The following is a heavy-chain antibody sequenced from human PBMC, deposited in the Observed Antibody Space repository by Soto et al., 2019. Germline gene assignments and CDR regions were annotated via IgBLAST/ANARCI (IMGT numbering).Heavy chain of an antibody. Sequence: GGSLRLSCAASGFTFSSYAMSWVRQAPGEGLEWVSAISGSARTTHYADSVKGRFTISRDNSKNTLYLQMNSLRAEDTAVYYCAKVAYYDFWSGYYDYWGQGTLVTVSS. J-gene: IGHJ4*02. D-gene: IGHD3-3*01. CDR3: AKVAYYDFWSGYYDY. CDR1: GFTFSSYA. V-gene: IGHV3-23*01. CDR2: ISGSARTT.